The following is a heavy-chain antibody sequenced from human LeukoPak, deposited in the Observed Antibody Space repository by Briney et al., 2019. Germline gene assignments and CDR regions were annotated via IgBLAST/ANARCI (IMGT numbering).Heavy chain of an antibody. J-gene: IGHJ4*02. CDR3: ASRVDIVATMGFGEALYGIHGWGYFDY. V-gene: IGHV1-69*05. Sequence: ASVKVSCKASGGTFSSYVISWVRQAPGQGLEWMGGIIPIFGTANYAQKFQSRVTITTDESTSTAYMELSSLRSEDTAVYYCASRVDIVATMGFGEALYGIHGWGYFDYWGQGTLVTDPS. D-gene: IGHD5-12*01. CDR1: GGTFSSYV. CDR2: IIPIFGTA.